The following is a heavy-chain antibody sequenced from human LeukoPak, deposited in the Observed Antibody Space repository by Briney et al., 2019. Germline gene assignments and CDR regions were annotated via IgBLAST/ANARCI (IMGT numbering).Heavy chain of an antibody. J-gene: IGHJ3*02. CDR1: GYTFTSYA. V-gene: IGHV1-3*01. CDR3: ARVDNGNDAFDI. Sequence: GASVKVSYKASGYTFTSYAMHWVRQAPGQRLEWMGWINAGNGNTKYSQKFQGRVTITRDTSASTAYMELSSLRSDDTAVYYCARVDNGNDAFDIWGQGTMITVSS. CDR2: INAGNGNT. D-gene: IGHD1-1*01.